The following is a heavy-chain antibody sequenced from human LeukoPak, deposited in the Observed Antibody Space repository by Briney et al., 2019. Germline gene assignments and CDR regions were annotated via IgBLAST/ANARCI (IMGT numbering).Heavy chain of an antibody. CDR2: ISSSSSYI. CDR1: GFTFSSYS. Sequence: GGSLRLSCAASGFTFSSYSMNWVRQAPGKGLEWVSSISSSSSYIYYADSVKGRFTISRDNAKNSLYLQMNRLRAEDTAVYYCARGSPYYYGSGSYYKARDYYYGMDVWGQGTTVTVSS. CDR3: ARGSPYYYGSGSYYKARDYYYGMDV. J-gene: IGHJ6*02. V-gene: IGHV3-21*01. D-gene: IGHD3-10*01.